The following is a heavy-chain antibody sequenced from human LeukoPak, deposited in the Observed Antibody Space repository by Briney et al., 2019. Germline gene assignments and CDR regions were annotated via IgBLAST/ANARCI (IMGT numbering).Heavy chain of an antibody. CDR3: ARDPPVEMAFEESDAFDI. CDR2: ISPTGSTT. V-gene: IGHV3-74*01. CDR1: GFSFSGHW. D-gene: IGHD5-24*01. J-gene: IGHJ3*02. Sequence: GGSVRLSCTASGFSFSGHWMHWARHLPGKGLVWVSRISPTGSTTSYADSVKGRFTISRDNSKNTLYLQMNSLRAEDTAVYYCARDPPVEMAFEESDAFDIWGQGTMVTVSS.